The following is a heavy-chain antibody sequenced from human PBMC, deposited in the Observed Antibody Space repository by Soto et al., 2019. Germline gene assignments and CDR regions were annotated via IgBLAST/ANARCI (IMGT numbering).Heavy chain of an antibody. CDR3: SRPRYDGSGTPFDY. D-gene: IGHD3-22*01. Sequence: EVQLVESGGGLVQPGGSLRLSCSASVFTFTSYWMHWVRQVPGKGLVGVSHMNTDGRITDYGDSVKGRFTISRDNAKNTLYLQMNSLRAEDTAIYYCSRPRYDGSGTPFDYWGQGTLVTVSS. CDR1: VFTFTSYW. V-gene: IGHV3-74*01. CDR2: MNTDGRIT. J-gene: IGHJ4*02.